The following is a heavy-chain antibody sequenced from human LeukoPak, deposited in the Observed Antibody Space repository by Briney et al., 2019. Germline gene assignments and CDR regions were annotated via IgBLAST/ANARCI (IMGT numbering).Heavy chain of an antibody. CDR3: ARTTEGYCRGRSCYSYYYYMDV. D-gene: IGHD2-15*01. CDR2: IYYSGST. V-gene: IGHV4-59*12. Sequence: SETLSLTCTVSGGSISSFYWSWVRQPPGKGLEWIGYIYYSGSTYYNPSLKSRVTISVETSKNQFSLKLSSVTAADTAVYYCARTTEGYCRGRSCYSYYYYMDVWGKGTTVTVSS. CDR1: GGSISSFY. J-gene: IGHJ6*03.